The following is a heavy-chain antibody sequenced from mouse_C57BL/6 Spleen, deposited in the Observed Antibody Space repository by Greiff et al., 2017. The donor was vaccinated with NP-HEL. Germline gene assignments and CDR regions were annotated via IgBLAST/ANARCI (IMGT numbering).Heavy chain of an antibody. J-gene: IGHJ1*03. Sequence: DVKLVESEGGLVQPGSSMKLSCTASGFTFSDYYMAWVRQVPEKGLEWVANINYDGSSTYYLDSLKSRFIISRDNAKNILYLQMSSLKSEDTATYYCARLHYYGSRYFDVWGTGTTVTVSS. D-gene: IGHD1-1*01. CDR2: INYDGSST. CDR3: ARLHYYGSRYFDV. V-gene: IGHV5-16*01. CDR1: GFTFSDYY.